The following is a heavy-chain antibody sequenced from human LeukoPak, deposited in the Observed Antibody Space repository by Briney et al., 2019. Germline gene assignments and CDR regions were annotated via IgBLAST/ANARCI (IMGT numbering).Heavy chain of an antibody. V-gene: IGHV4-61*01. CDR2: IFYSGST. CDR3: ARGHYSSGWYGERGTLWFDP. J-gene: IGHJ5*02. CDR1: GGSISSGSYY. Sequence: SETLSLTCTVSGGSISSGSYYWSWIRQPPGKGLEWIGYIFYSGSTNYNPSLESRVTMSVDTSKNQFSLKLSSVTAADTAVYYCARGHYSSGWYGERGTLWFDPWGQGTLVTVSS. D-gene: IGHD6-19*01.